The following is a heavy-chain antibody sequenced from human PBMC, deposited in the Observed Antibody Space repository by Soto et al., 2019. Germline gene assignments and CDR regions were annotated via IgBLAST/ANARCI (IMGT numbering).Heavy chain of an antibody. J-gene: IGHJ3*02. CDR3: ARVVAVAGHDAFDI. D-gene: IGHD6-19*01. CDR2: IYSGGST. V-gene: IGHV3-NL1*01. Sequence: PGGSLRLSCAASGFTFSSYGMHWVRQAPGKRLEWVSVIYSGGSTYYADSVKGRFTISRDNSKNTLYLQMNSLRAEDTAVYYCARVVAVAGHDAFDIWGQGTMVTVSS. CDR1: GFTFSSYG.